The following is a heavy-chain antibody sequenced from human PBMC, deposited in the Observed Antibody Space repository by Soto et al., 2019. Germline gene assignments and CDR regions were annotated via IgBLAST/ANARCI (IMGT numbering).Heavy chain of an antibody. CDR3: AKDVWTYYDFWSGSLHYFDY. CDR2: IRGSGGST. V-gene: IGHV3-23*01. CDR1: GFTFSSYA. D-gene: IGHD3-3*01. J-gene: IGHJ4*02. Sequence: EVQLLESGGGLVQPGGSLRLSCAASGFTFSSYAMSWVRQAPGKGLEWVSAIRGSGGSTYYADSVKGRFTIYRDNCKNALYLQMNSLRAEDTAVYYCAKDVWTYYDFWSGSLHYFDYWGQGTLVTVSS.